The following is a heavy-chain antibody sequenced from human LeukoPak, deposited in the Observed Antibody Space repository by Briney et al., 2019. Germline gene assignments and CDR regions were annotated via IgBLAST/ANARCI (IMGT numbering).Heavy chain of an antibody. J-gene: IGHJ4*02. CDR3: ARRQDTAMVAFDY. Sequence: NSSETLSLTCTVSGGSISSSSYYWGWIRQPPGKGLEWIVSIYYSGSTYYNPSLKSQFTISVDTSKNQFSLKLSSVTAADTAVYYCARRQDTAMVAFDYWGQGTLVTVSS. CDR1: GGSISSSSYY. V-gene: IGHV4-39*01. CDR2: IYYSGST. D-gene: IGHD5-18*01.